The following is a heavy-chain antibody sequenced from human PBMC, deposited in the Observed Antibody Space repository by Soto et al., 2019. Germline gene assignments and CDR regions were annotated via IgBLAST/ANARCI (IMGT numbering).Heavy chain of an antibody. CDR1: GYIFSSYW. Sequence: GESLKIACEASGYIFSSYWTSLVRQMRGKGLEWMGRIDPSDSYTNYSPSFQGHVTISADKSISTAYLQWSSLKASDTAMYYCAEGPHYYDSSGDDAFDIWGQGTMVTVSS. CDR3: AEGPHYYDSSGDDAFDI. D-gene: IGHD3-22*01. J-gene: IGHJ3*02. V-gene: IGHV5-10-1*01. CDR2: IDPSDSYT.